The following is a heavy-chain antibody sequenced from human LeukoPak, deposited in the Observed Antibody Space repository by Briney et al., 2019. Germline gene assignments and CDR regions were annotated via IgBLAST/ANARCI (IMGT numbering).Heavy chain of an antibody. V-gene: IGHV3-48*01. CDR3: ARAGLSDSSGYYSGRDYYMDV. CDR2: ISSSSSTI. Sequence: GGSLRLSCAASGFTFSSYSMNWVRQAPGKGLEWVSYISSSSSTIYYADSVKGRFTISRDNAKNSLYLQMNSLRAEDTAVYYCARAGLSDSSGYYSGRDYYMDVWGRGTTVTVSS. J-gene: IGHJ6*03. D-gene: IGHD3-22*01. CDR1: GFTFSSYS.